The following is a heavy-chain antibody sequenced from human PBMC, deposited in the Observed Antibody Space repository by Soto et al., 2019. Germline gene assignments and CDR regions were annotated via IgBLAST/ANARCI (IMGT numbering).Heavy chain of an antibody. CDR2: INHSGSA. CDR1: GGSFSGYY. CDR3: AGETSDYDFLAAPTTFDI. J-gene: IGHJ3*02. V-gene: IGHV4-34*01. D-gene: IGHD3-3*01. Sequence: QVQLQQWGAGLLKPSETLSLNCGVSGGSFSGYYWSWIRQPPGKGLEWIGEINHSGSADYNPSLKSRVTISVDASKTQISLKLSSVTAAESGVYYCAGETSDYDFLAAPTTFDIWGQGTMVSVSS.